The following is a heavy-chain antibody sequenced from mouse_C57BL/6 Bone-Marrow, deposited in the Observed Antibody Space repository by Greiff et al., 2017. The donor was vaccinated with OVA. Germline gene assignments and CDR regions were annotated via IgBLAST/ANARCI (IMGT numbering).Heavy chain of an antibody. CDR1: GFTFSSYA. D-gene: IGHD1-1*01. CDR2: ISDGGSYT. CDR3: ARDENYGSSWFAY. Sequence: DVHLVESGGGLVKPGGSLKLSCAASGFTFSSYAMSWVRQTPEKRLEWVATISDGGSYTYYPDNVKGRFTISRDNAKNNLYLQMSHLKSEDTAMYYCARDENYGSSWFAYWGQGTLVTVSA. J-gene: IGHJ3*01. V-gene: IGHV5-4*01.